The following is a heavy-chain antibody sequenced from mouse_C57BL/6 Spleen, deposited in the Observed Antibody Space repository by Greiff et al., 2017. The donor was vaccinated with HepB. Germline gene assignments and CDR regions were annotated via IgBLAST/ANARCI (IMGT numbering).Heavy chain of an antibody. CDR1: GYTFTSYT. CDR2: INPSSGYT. CDR3: ARAAYLWYFDV. V-gene: IGHV1-4*01. D-gene: IGHD1-2*01. Sequence: VQLQQSGAELARPGASVKMSCKASGYTFTSYTMHWVKQRPGQGLEWIGYINPSSGYTKYNQKFKDKATLTADKSSSTAYMQLSSLTSEDSAVYYCARAAYLWYFDVWGTGTTVTVSS. J-gene: IGHJ1*03.